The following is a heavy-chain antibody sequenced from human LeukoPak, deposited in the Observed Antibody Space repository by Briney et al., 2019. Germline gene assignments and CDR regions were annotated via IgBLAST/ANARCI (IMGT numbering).Heavy chain of an antibody. CDR2: IYYSGST. Sequence: SETLSLTCTVSGGSISSIIDYWGWIRRPPGKGLEWIGSIYYSGSTYYNPSLKSRVTISVDTSKNQFSLKLSSVTAADTAVYYCARGRNWFDPWGQGTLVTVSS. J-gene: IGHJ5*02. CDR1: GGSISSIIDY. V-gene: IGHV4-39*07. CDR3: ARGRNWFDP.